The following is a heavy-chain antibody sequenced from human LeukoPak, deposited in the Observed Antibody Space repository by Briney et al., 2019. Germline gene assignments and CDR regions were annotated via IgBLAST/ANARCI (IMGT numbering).Heavy chain of an antibody. Sequence: SQTLSLTCDISGYSVSNNSAAWNWIRQSPSRDLEWRVKTYYKSEWYNDYSVSVKSRITINADTSNNQFSLQLNSVTPEDTAVYYCARGGYYGSGSFYSSQTSVFDYWGQGTLVTVSS. CDR2: TYYKSEWYN. V-gene: IGHV6-1*01. CDR1: GYSVSNNSAA. D-gene: IGHD3-10*01. J-gene: IGHJ4*02. CDR3: ARGGYYGSGSFYSSQTSVFDY.